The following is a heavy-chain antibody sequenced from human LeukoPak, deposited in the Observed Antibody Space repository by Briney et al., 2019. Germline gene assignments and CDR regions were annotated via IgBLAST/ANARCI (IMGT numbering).Heavy chain of an antibody. CDR3: ARDWDYYDGSGYPYYFDY. Sequence: AGGSLRLSCAASGFTFSSYSMDWVRQAPGKGLEWVSYISSSSSTIYYADSVKGRFTISRDNAKNSLYLQMNSLRAEDTAVYYCARDWDYYDGSGYPYYFDYWGQGTLVTVSS. D-gene: IGHD3-22*01. J-gene: IGHJ4*02. V-gene: IGHV3-48*04. CDR2: ISSSSSTI. CDR1: GFTFSSYS.